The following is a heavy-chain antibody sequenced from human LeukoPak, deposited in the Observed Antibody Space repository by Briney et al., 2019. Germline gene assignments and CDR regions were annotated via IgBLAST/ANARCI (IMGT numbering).Heavy chain of an antibody. J-gene: IGHJ4*02. CDR3: ARAWDIVVVVAATPDY. Sequence: SGGSLRLSRAASGXTFSSYSMNWVRQAPGKGLEWVSSISSSSSYIYYADSVKGRFTISRDNAKNSLYLQMNSLRAEDTAVYYCARAWDIVVVVAATPDYWGQGTLVTVSS. D-gene: IGHD2-15*01. CDR2: ISSSSSYI. V-gene: IGHV3-21*01. CDR1: GXTFSSYS.